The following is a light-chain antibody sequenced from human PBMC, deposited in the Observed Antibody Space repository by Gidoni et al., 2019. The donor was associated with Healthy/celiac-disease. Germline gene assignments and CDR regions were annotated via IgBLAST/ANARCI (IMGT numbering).Light chain of an antibody. CDR2: GAS. CDR1: QSVSSSY. J-gene: IGKJ3*01. Sequence: EIVLTQSPGTLSLSPGERATLSCRASQSVSSSYLAGYQQKPGQAPRLLIYGASSRATGIPDGLSGRGSGTDFTVNISRVGPGDLAVYYCQKYGSSPLTFGPGTKVDIK. V-gene: IGKV3-20*01. CDR3: QKYGSSPLT.